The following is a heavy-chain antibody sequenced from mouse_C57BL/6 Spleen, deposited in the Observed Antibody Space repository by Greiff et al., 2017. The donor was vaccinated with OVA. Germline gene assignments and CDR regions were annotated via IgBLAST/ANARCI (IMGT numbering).Heavy chain of an antibody. Sequence: VQLQQSGAELVRPGTSVKVSCKASGYAFTNYLIEWVKQRPGQGLEWIGVLNPGSGGTNYNEKFKGKATLTADKSSSNAYMPLSSLTSEDSEVYFCAIYGDYGGFAYWGQGALVTVAA. CDR1: GYAFTNYL. CDR3: AIYGDYGGFAY. V-gene: IGHV1-54*01. D-gene: IGHD2-4*01. CDR2: LNPGSGGT. J-gene: IGHJ3*01.